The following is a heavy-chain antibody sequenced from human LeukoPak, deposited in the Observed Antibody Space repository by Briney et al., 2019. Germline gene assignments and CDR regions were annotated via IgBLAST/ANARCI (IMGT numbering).Heavy chain of an antibody. CDR3: VKDPILLDSYDSSGSKQDL. CDR2: ISYDGINK. CDR1: GFTFSTYG. V-gene: IGHV3-30*18. J-gene: IGHJ5*02. Sequence: PGGSLRLSCAASGFTFSTYGMHWVRQAPGKGLEWVTFISYDGINKYYADSVKGRFTISRDNSKNTLFLQMNSLRAEDTAVYYCVKDPILLDSYDSSGSKQDLWGQGTLITVSS. D-gene: IGHD3-22*01.